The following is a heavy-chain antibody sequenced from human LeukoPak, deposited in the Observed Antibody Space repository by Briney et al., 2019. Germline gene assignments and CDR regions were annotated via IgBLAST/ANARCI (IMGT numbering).Heavy chain of an antibody. CDR3: ARDLGTGVDY. V-gene: IGHV4-59*01. CDR1: GGSINSYY. Sequence: SETLSLTCTISGGSINSYYWSWIRQSPGKGLEWVGYIFYSGSTKYNPYLASRVTMSVDTSKNQFSLKLSSVTAADTAVYYCARDLGTGVDYWGQGTLVTVSS. D-gene: IGHD3/OR15-3a*01. CDR2: IFYSGST. J-gene: IGHJ4*02.